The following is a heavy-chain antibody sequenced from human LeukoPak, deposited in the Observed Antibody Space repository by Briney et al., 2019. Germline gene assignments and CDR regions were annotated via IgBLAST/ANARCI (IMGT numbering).Heavy chain of an antibody. D-gene: IGHD2-15*01. CDR2: IYNSGST. J-gene: IGHJ4*02. CDR3: ARGACSGGSCYDIDY. Sequence: SQTLSLTCTVSGGSISSGDYYWSWIRQPPGKGLEWIGYIYNSGSTYYNPSLKSRVTISVDTSKNQFSLKLSSVTAADTAVYYCARGACSGGSCYDIDYWGQGTLVTVSS. V-gene: IGHV4-30-4*01. CDR1: GGSISSGDYY.